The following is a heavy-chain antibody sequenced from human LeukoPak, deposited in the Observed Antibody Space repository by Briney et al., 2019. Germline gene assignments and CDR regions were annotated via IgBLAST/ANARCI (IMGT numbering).Heavy chain of an antibody. V-gene: IGHV3-23*01. CDR1: GFTFSSYG. D-gene: IGHD3-9*01. CDR2: ISGNGGST. J-gene: IGHJ4*02. Sequence: GGTLRLSCAASGFTFSSYGMNWVRQAPGKGLEWVSGISGNGGSTYYADSVKGRFTISRDNSKNTLYLQMNSLRAEDTAVYYCARRWFFDYWGQGTLVTVSS. CDR3: ARRWFFDY.